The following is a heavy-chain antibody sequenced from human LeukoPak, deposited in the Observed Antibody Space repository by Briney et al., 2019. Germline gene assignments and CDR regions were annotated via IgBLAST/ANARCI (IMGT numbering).Heavy chain of an antibody. CDR3: ARQEVETSPFDY. V-gene: IGHV4-59*08. D-gene: IGHD4-23*01. J-gene: IGHJ4*02. CDR2: IYYSGST. CDR1: GGSINSYY. Sequence: SETLSLTCTVSGGSINSYYWSWIRQPPGKGLEWIGYIYYSGSTNYNPSLKSRVTILVDTPKKQFSLKLSSVTAADTAVYYCARQEVETSPFDYWGQGTLVTVSS.